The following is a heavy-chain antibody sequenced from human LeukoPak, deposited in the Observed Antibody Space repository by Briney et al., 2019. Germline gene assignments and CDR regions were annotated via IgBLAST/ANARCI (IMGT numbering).Heavy chain of an antibody. J-gene: IGHJ3*02. V-gene: IGHV4-31*03. D-gene: IGHD2-15*01. Sequence: PSQTLSLTCTVSGGSISSGGYYWSWIRQHPGKGLEWIGYIYYSGSTYYNPSLKSRVTISVDTSKNQFSLKLSSVTAADTAVYYCARDLSHYCSGGSCCSDAFDIWGQGTMVTVSS. CDR2: IYYSGST. CDR1: GGSISSGGYY. CDR3: ARDLSHYCSGGSCCSDAFDI.